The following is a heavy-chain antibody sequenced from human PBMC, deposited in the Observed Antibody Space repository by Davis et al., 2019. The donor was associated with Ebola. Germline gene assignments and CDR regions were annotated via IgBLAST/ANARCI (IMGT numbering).Heavy chain of an antibody. CDR2: VYYSGTT. Sequence: SETLSLTCTVSGGSVNSGSYYWTWIRQPPGKGLEWIGTVYYSGTTTYNPSLKSPVTISVDTTENQFSLNLISVTAADTAVYYCARDYWATEGAFDVWGQGTLVTVSS. CDR3: ARDYWATEGAFDV. D-gene: IGHD2-8*02. V-gene: IGHV4-61*01. J-gene: IGHJ3*01. CDR1: GGSVNSGSYY.